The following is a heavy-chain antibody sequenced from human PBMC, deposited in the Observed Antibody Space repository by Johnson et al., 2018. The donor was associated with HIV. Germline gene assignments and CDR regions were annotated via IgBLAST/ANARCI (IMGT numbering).Heavy chain of an antibody. CDR1: GFTFSNYD. J-gene: IGHJ3*01. CDR3: VKMYYNFWSGYSAQMDAFDV. V-gene: IGHV3-30*18. CDR2: ILNDGTNQ. D-gene: IGHD3-3*01. Sequence: QVQLVESGGGVVQPGRSLRLSCAASGFTFSNYDMHWVRQSPGRGLEWVAVILNDGTNQFYADSVKGRFTISRDNSKNTLYLEMYSLRVEDTAVYYCVKMYYNFWSGYSAQMDAFDVWGQGTMVTVSS.